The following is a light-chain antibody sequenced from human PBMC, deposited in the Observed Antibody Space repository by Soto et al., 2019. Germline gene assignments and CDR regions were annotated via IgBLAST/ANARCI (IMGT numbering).Light chain of an antibody. CDR3: QHRTNWPPTWT. Sequence: EIVLTQSPATLSLSPGERATLSCRASQSVSSFLAWYQQKPGQAPRLLISDTSNRATGIPARFSGSGSGTDFTLTISSLEPEDFAFYYCQHRTNWPPTWTFGQGTKVEIK. CDR1: QSVSSF. J-gene: IGKJ1*01. CDR2: DTS. V-gene: IGKV3-11*01.